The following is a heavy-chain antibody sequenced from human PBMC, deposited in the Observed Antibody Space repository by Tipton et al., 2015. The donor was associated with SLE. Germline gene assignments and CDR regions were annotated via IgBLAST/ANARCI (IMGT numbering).Heavy chain of an antibody. CDR2: IISDGSIT. CDR1: GFTFNIYW. V-gene: IGHV3-74*01. CDR3: APQSAAAGFDY. Sequence: SLRLSCAASGFTFNIYWMHWFRQSPGKGLEWVSHIISDGSITTYADFAKGRFTISRDNAKSTLFLQMNSLRAEDTAVFYCAPQSAAAGFDYWGQGTLVTVSS. J-gene: IGHJ4*02. D-gene: IGHD6-13*01.